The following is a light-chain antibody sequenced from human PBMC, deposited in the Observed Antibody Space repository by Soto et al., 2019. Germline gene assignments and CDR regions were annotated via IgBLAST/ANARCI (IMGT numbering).Light chain of an antibody. CDR1: QSVSSSY. CDR2: GAS. J-gene: IGKJ1*01. CDR3: QQYGSSGT. V-gene: IGKV3-20*01. Sequence: VLTQSPGTLSLSPGERATLSCRASQSVSSSYLAWYQQKPGQAPRLFIYGASRRATGTPDRFSGSGSGTDFTLTISRLEPEDFAVYYCQQYGSSGTFGQGTKVDIK.